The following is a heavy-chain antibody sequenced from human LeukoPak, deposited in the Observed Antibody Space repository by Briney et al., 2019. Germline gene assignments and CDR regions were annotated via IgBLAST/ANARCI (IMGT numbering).Heavy chain of an antibody. CDR2: IYYSGST. Sequence: SETLSLTCTVSGGSISSYYWSWIRQPPGKGLEWIGYIYYSGSTNYNPSLKSRVTISVDTSKNQFSLKLSSVTAADTAVYYCARVTGYSSSWYGRYFDYWGQGTLVTVSS. V-gene: IGHV4-59*01. D-gene: IGHD6-13*01. CDR3: ARVTGYSSSWYGRYFDY. J-gene: IGHJ4*02. CDR1: GGSISSYY.